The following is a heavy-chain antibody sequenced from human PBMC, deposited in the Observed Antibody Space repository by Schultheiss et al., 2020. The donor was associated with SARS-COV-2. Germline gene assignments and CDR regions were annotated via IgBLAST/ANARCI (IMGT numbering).Heavy chain of an antibody. D-gene: IGHD4-17*01. CDR1: GFTFSSYA. CDR3: AREITVTTYHGAFDI. CDR2: ISYDGSNK. J-gene: IGHJ3*02. Sequence: AGSLRLSCAASGFTFSSYAMHWVRQAPGKGLEWVAVISYDGSNKYYADSVKGRFTISRDNSKNTLYLQMNSLRAEDTAVYYCAREITVTTYHGAFDIWGQGTMVTVSS. V-gene: IGHV3-30*01.